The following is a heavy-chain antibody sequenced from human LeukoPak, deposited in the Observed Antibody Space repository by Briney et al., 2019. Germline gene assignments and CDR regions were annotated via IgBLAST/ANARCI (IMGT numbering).Heavy chain of an antibody. D-gene: IGHD5-18*01. CDR3: ARDLGNSYVFVY. CDR1: GYTFTGYY. Sequence: ASVKVSCKASGYTFTGYYMHWVRQAPGQGLEWMGWINPNSGGTNYAQKFQGRVTMTRDTSISTAYMELSRLRSDDTAVYYCARDLGNSYVFVYWGQETLVTVSP. CDR2: INPNSGGT. J-gene: IGHJ4*02. V-gene: IGHV1-2*02.